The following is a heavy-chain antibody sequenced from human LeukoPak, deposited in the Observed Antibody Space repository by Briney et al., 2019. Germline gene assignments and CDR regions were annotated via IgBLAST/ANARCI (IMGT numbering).Heavy chain of an antibody. J-gene: IGHJ4*02. Sequence: ASVKVSCKASGYTFTNYDINWVRQAAGQGLEWMGWMNPNSGDTDYVEKFQGRVTKTRDTSMNTAYMELSSLRSDDTAVYYCTRSGFGGGVHFDYWGQGTPVTVSS. CDR2: MNPNSGDT. CDR1: GYTFTNYD. CDR3: TRSGFGGGVHFDY. D-gene: IGHD3-16*01. V-gene: IGHV1-8*01.